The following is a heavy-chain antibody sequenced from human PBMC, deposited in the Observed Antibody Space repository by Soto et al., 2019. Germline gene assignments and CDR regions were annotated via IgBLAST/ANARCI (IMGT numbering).Heavy chain of an antibody. CDR1: GFPFSAYG. J-gene: IGHJ4*02. CDR2: ISHDGSRN. D-gene: IGHD1-26*01. V-gene: IGHV3-30*18. Sequence: QVQLVESGGGVVQPGKSLKLSCAASGFPFSAYGMHWVRQAPGKGLEWLAVISHDGSRNYDADSVKGRFTISRDNSENTLYLQLNGLRPDDTAVYYCAKGWEKLDSWGQGALVTVSS. CDR3: AKGWEKLDS.